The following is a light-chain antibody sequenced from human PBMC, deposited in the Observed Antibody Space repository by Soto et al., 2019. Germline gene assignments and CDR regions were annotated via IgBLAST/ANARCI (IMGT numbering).Light chain of an antibody. Sequence: QSVLTQPPSASGTPGQRVTISCSGSSSDIGSSYVYWYHQFPGTAPKLLLYRNDQRPSGVPDRFSASKSGTSASLAINGLRSEDEADYYCAAWHGSLSGWVFGGGTKVTVL. J-gene: IGLJ3*02. CDR1: SSDIGSSY. V-gene: IGLV1-47*01. CDR3: AAWHGSLSGWV. CDR2: RND.